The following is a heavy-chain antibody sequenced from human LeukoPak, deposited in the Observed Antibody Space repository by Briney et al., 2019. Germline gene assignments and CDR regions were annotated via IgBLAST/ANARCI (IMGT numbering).Heavy chain of an antibody. CDR3: ARGELCYDFWSGPGYFDY. V-gene: IGHV3-74*01. Sequence: GGSLRLSCAASGFTFSSYWMHWVRQAPGKGLVWVSRINSDGSSTSYADSVKGRFTISRDNAKNTLYLQMNSLRAEDTAVYYCARGELCYDFWSGPGYFDYWGQGTLVTVSS. CDR1: GFTFSSYW. CDR2: INSDGSST. D-gene: IGHD3-3*01. J-gene: IGHJ4*02.